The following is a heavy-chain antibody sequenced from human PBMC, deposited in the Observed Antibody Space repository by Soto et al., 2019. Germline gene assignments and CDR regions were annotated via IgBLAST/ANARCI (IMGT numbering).Heavy chain of an antibody. CDR2: ISGSGGST. Sequence: EVQLLESGGGLVQPGGSLRLSCAASGFTFSSYAMSWVRQAPGKGLEWVSAISGSGGSTYYADSVKGRFTISRDNSKNTLYLQMKRQRAVDTGVYYCSRQGEHDLWGQGTLVNGSS. V-gene: IGHV3-23*01. D-gene: IGHD2-21*01. J-gene: IGHJ4*01. CDR1: GFTFSSYA. CDR3: SRQGEHDL.